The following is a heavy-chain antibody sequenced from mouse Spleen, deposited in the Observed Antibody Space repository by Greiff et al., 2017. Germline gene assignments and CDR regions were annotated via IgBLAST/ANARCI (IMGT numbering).Heavy chain of an antibody. CDR2: INPSTGGT. Sequence: EVQLQQSGPELVKPGASVKISCKASGYSFTGYYMNWVKQSPEKSLEWIGEINPSTGGTTYNQKFKAKATLTVDKSSSTAYMQLKSLTSEDSAVYYCARRPSAMDYWGQGTSVTVSS. V-gene: IGHV1-42*01. CDR1: GYSFTGYY. CDR3: ARRPSAMDY. J-gene: IGHJ4*01.